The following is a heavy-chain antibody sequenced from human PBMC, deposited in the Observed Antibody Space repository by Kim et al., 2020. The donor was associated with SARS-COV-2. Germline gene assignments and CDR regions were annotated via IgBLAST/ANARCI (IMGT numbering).Heavy chain of an antibody. CDR3: AKALEPYSSSWYIWMYYYGMDV. V-gene: IGHV3-30*18. CDR1: GFTFSSYG. D-gene: IGHD6-13*01. J-gene: IGHJ6*02. Sequence: GGSLRLSCAASGFTFSSYGMHWVRQAPGKGLEWVAVISYDGSNKYYADSVKGRFTISRDNSKNTLYLQMNSLRAEDTAVYYCAKALEPYSSSWYIWMYYYGMDVWGQGTTVTVSS. CDR2: ISYDGSNK.